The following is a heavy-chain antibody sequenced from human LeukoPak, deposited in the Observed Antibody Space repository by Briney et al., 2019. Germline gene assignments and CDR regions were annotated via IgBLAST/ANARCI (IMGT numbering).Heavy chain of an antibody. CDR3: ARHPMTKYSSSWHSENYYFDY. CDR1: GGSISSSSYY. J-gene: IGHJ4*02. Sequence: SETLSLTCTVSGGSISSSSYYWGWIRQPPGKGLEWIGSIYYSGSTYYNPSLKSRVTISVDTSKNQFSLKLSSVTAADTAVYCCARHPMTKYSSSWHSENYYFDYWGQGTLVTVSS. V-gene: IGHV4-39*01. D-gene: IGHD6-13*01. CDR2: IYYSGST.